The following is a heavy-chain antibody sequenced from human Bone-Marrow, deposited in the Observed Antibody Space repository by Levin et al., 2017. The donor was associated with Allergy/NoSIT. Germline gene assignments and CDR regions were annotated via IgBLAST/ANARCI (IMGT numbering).Heavy chain of an antibody. J-gene: IGHJ4*02. CDR2: ISGSGGST. CDR1: GFTFSSYA. CDR3: AKDAPRFLEWVGRGGY. D-gene: IGHD3-3*01. Sequence: GGSLRLSCAASGFTFSSYAMSWVRQAPGKGLEWVSAISGSGGSTYYADSVKGRFTISRDNSKNTLYLQMNSLRAEDTAVYYCAKDAPRFLEWVGRGGYWGQGTLVTVSS. V-gene: IGHV3-23*01.